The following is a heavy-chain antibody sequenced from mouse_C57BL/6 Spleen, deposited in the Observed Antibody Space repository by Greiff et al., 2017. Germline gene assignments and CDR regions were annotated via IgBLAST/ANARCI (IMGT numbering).Heavy chain of an antibody. V-gene: IGHV1-55*01. CDR2: IYPGSGSS. Sequence: QVQLQQPGAELVKPGASVKMSCKASGYTFTSYWITWVKQRPGQGLEWIGDIYPGSGSSNYNEKFKSKAPLTVDTSSSTAYMPLSCLTSEDSAVYYCARITTVHRGCDYWGQGTTLTVSS. CDR1: GYTFTSYW. J-gene: IGHJ2*01. D-gene: IGHD1-1*01. CDR3: ARITTVHRGCDY.